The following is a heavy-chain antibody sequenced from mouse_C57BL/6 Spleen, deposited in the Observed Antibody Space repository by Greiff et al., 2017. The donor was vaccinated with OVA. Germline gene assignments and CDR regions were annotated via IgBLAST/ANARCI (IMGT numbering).Heavy chain of an antibody. D-gene: IGHD4-1*01. CDR2: ISYDGSN. Sequence: ESGPGLVKPSQSLSLTCSVTGYSIPSGYYWNWIRQFPGNKLEWMGYISYDGSNNYNPSLKNRISITRDTSKNQFFLKLNSVTTEDTATYYCARGGGLDWYFDVWGTGTTVTVSS. J-gene: IGHJ1*03. V-gene: IGHV3-6*01. CDR1: GYSIPSGYY. CDR3: ARGGGLDWYFDV.